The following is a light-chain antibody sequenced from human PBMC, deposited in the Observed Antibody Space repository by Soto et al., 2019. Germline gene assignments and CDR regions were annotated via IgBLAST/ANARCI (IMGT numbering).Light chain of an antibody. CDR3: QSYDSSLSGYV. Sequence: QSLLTQPPSVSEAPGQRVTISCTGSRSNIGAGYEAHWYQQVPGTAPKLLIYENNNRPSGVPDRFSGSKSGTSASLAITGLQAEDEAEYYCQSYDSSLSGYVFGTGTKLTVL. J-gene: IGLJ1*01. CDR2: ENN. CDR1: RSNIGAGYE. V-gene: IGLV1-40*01.